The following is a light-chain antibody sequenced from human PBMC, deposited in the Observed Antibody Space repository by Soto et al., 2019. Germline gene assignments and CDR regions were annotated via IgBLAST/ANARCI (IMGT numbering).Light chain of an antibody. Sequence: QSVLTQPPSASGTPGQRVTISCSGSSSNIGSTAVNWYQQLPGTAPKLLIYSNNQRPSGVPDRFSGSKSGTSASLAISGLKSEEEAVYYCAAGDDRLNGHVFGTGPKLTVL. CDR1: SSNIGSTA. CDR2: SNN. CDR3: AAGDDRLNGHV. J-gene: IGLJ1*01. V-gene: IGLV1-44*01.